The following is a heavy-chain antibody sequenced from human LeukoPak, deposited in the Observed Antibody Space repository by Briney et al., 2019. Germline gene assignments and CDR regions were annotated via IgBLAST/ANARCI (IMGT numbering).Heavy chain of an antibody. D-gene: IGHD3-3*01. CDR1: GVSISSGDYY. Sequence: SETLSLTCTVSGVSISSGDYYWSWIRQPPGKGLEWIGYIYYSGSTYYNPSLKSRVTISVDTSKNQFSLKLRSVTAADTAVYYCARKGLRSGYVPLDYWGQGTLVTVSS. V-gene: IGHV4-30-4*01. CDR2: IYYSGST. J-gene: IGHJ4*02. CDR3: ARKGLRSGYVPLDY.